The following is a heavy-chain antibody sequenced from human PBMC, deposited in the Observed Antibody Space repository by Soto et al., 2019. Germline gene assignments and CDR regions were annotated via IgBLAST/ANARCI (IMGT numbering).Heavy chain of an antibody. Sequence: SVKVSCKASGGTFSSYAISWVRQAPGQGLEWMGVIIPNGGTTAYAQKFKGRVTLTRDTSASTVYMEVSSLTSEDTAMYYCARSSGGNFGIIIEGTNWFAPWGQGTLVTVSS. D-gene: IGHD1-26*01. CDR2: IIPNGGTT. CDR1: GGTFSSYA. J-gene: IGHJ5*02. V-gene: IGHV1-69*05. CDR3: ARSSGGNFGIIIEGTNWFAP.